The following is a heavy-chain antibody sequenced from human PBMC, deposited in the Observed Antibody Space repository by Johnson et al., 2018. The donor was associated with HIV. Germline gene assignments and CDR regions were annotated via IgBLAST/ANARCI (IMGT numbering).Heavy chain of an antibody. J-gene: IGHJ3*02. D-gene: IGHD2-15*01. V-gene: IGHV3-53*01. CDR1: GFSVSSSY. CDR2: IYSDGTT. Sequence: VQLVESGGGLIQPGGSLRLSCAASGFSVSSSYMSWVRQVPGTGLEWVSVIYSDGTTYYADSVTGRCTISRANSNNTLYVQMNGLAAEATAVYYWATGSLVVVGADGLLQLHDVFDIWGRGTKVTVFS. CDR3: ATGSLVVVGADGLLQLHDVFDI.